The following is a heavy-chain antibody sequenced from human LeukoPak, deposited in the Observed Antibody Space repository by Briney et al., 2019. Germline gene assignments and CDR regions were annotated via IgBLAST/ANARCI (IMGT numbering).Heavy chain of an antibody. V-gene: IGHV4-4*02. D-gene: IGHD1-26*01. CDR3: SRESGPFSPFGF. Sequence: SGTLSLTCGVSGGSISGTNWWSCVRQPPGQGLEWIGEISLRGITNYNPSLRSRLTMSLDESKNQVSLNLTSVTAADTAVYYCSRESGPFSPFGFWGQGTLVSVHS. CDR2: ISLRGIT. CDR1: GGSISGTNW. J-gene: IGHJ4*02.